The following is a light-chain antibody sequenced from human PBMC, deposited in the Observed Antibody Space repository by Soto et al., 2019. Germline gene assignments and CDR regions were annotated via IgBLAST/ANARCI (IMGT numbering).Light chain of an antibody. J-gene: IGLJ3*02. CDR2: LHSGGSH. CDR1: SGHSDFA. V-gene: IGLV4-69*01. CDR3: QTWATGIVV. Sequence: QTVVTQSPSASASLGASVNLTCTLSSGHSDFAIAWHQRQAQKGPRLLMKLHSGGSHIKGDGIPDRFSGSSSGSERVLTISSLQSEDEGDYFCQTWATGIVVFGGGTKLTVL.